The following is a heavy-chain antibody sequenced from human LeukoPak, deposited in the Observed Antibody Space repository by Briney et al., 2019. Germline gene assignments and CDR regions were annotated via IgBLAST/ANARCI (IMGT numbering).Heavy chain of an antibody. V-gene: IGHV3-23*01. CDR1: GFTFNNYG. CDR2: ISNTGGST. Sequence: GGSLRLSCAASGFTFNNYGMSWVRQAPGKGLEWVSEISNTGGSTYYGDSVQGRFTISRDNSEDTLYLQMDSLRAEDTAIYYCAKGIDSRGNPFDYWGQGTLVTVST. CDR3: AKGIDSRGNPFDY. J-gene: IGHJ4*02. D-gene: IGHD4-11*01.